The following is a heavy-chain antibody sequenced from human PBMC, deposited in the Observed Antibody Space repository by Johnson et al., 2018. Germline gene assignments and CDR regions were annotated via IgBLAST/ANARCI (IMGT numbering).Heavy chain of an antibody. CDR3: AKDLLRGTRVYKYMDA. Sequence: VQLVEAGGGVVQPGRSLRLSCAASGFTFRTYGMHWVRQTPDNGLEWVATISYDGRNKNYAASVKGRFTISRDNSKNTLYLQINSLRAEDTAVYYCAKDLLRGTRVYKYMDAWGKGATVTVSS. J-gene: IGHJ6*03. V-gene: IGHV3-30*18. CDR2: ISYDGRNK. CDR1: GFTFRTYG. D-gene: IGHD1-1*01.